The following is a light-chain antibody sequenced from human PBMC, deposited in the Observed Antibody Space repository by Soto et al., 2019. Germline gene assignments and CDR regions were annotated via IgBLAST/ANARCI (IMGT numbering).Light chain of an antibody. CDR2: GAS. J-gene: IGKJ1*01. V-gene: IGKV3-20*01. CDR3: QQYGSSPRT. Sequence: EIVLTQSPGTLSLSPGERATLSCGASQSVRSSYLAWYQQKPGQAPRLLIYGASSRATGIPDRFSGSGSGTDFTLTISRLEPEDDAVYYCQQYGSSPRTFGQGTKVEIK. CDR1: QSVRSSY.